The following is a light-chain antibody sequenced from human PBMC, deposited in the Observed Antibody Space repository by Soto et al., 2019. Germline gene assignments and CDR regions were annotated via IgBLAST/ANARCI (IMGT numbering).Light chain of an antibody. CDR2: YAS. CDR3: QQYNNWPPIN. V-gene: IGKV3-15*01. Sequence: EIVMTQSPATLSVSPGERATLSCRASQSVSSNLAWYQQKPGQAPRLLIYYASTRDTGVPARFSGSGSGTDFTLTISSLQSEDFAVYYCQQYNNWPPINFGQGTRLEIK. J-gene: IGKJ5*01. CDR1: QSVSSN.